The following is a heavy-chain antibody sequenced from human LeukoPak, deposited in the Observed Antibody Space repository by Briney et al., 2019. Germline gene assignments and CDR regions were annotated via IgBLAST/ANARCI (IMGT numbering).Heavy chain of an antibody. Sequence: SETLSLTCTVSGDSISSGSYYWTWIRQPSGKGLEWIGRMYSSGGTNYNPSLKSRVTISLDTSKKHFSLELSSVTAADTAVYYCAREYRSSWYLNWFDPWGQGTLVTVSS. D-gene: IGHD6-13*01. J-gene: IGHJ5*02. CDR1: GDSISSGSYY. CDR2: MYSSGGT. CDR3: AREYRSSWYLNWFDP. V-gene: IGHV4-61*02.